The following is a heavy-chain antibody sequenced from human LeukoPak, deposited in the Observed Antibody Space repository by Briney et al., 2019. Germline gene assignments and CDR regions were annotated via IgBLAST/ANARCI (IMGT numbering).Heavy chain of an antibody. Sequence: SETLSLTCAVSGGSLNSGDYYWTWIRQPPGEGLEWIGYIYYSGSAYHNPSLKSRVTVSIDMSKNQFSLEVRSVTAADTAVYYCARGTDYDGMDVWGQGTTVTVS. V-gene: IGHV4-30-4*01. J-gene: IGHJ6*02. CDR1: GGSLNSGDYY. D-gene: IGHD1-1*01. CDR3: ARGTDYDGMDV. CDR2: IYYSGSA.